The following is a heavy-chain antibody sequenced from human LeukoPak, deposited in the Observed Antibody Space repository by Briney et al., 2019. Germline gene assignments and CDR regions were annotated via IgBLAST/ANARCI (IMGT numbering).Heavy chain of an antibody. J-gene: IGHJ2*01. CDR3: ARDRWEPLRYWYFDL. D-gene: IGHD1-26*01. V-gene: IGHV3-21*01. CDR1: GFTFSSYS. CDR2: ISSSSSYI. Sequence: PGGSLRLSCAASGFTFSSYSMNWVRQAPGKGLEWVSSISSSSSYIYYADSVKGRFTISGDNAKNSLYLQMNSLRAEDTAVYYCARDRWEPLRYWYFDLWGRGTLVTVSS.